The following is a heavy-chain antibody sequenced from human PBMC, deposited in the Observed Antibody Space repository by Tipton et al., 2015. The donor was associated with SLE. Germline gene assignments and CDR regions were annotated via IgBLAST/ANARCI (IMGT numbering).Heavy chain of an antibody. V-gene: IGHV4-4*02. Sequence: TLSLTCAVSGGSISSSNWWSWVRQPPGKGLEWIGEIYHSGSTNYNPSLKSRVTISVDTSKNQFSLKLSSVTAADTAVYYCARTAKEGVSGYWGQGTLVTVSS. CDR1: GGSISSSNW. CDR2: IYHSGST. D-gene: IGHD3-10*01. J-gene: IGHJ4*02. CDR3: ARTAKEGVSGY.